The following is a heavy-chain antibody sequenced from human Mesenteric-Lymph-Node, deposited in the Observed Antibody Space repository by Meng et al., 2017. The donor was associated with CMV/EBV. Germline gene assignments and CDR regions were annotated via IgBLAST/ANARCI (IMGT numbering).Heavy chain of an antibody. V-gene: IGHV4-34*01. CDR3: ARGGQDIVVVPAADPRYYLDY. CDR1: GYY. D-gene: IGHD2-2*01. Sequence: GYYWSWIRQPPGKGLEWIGEINHSGSTNYNPSLKSRVTISVDTSKNQFSLKLSSVTAADTAVYYCARGGQDIVVVPAADPRYYLDYWGQGTLVTVSS. J-gene: IGHJ4*02. CDR2: INHSGST.